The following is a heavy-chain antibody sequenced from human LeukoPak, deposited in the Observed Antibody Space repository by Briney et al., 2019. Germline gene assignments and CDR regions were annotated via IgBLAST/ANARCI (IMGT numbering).Heavy chain of an antibody. Sequence: AGGSLRLSCAASGFIFRSYGMHWVRQAPGKGLEWVAVISYDGSNKYYADSVKGRFTISRDNSKNTLYLQMNSLRAEDTAVYYCAKDKRGYFDYWGQGTLVTVSS. J-gene: IGHJ4*02. V-gene: IGHV3-30*18. D-gene: IGHD1-1*01. CDR1: GFIFRSYG. CDR3: AKDKRGYFDY. CDR2: ISYDGSNK.